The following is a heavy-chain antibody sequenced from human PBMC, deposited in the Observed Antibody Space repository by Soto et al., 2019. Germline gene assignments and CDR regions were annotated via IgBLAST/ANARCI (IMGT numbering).Heavy chain of an antibody. CDR1: GFSFSNYE. CDR3: ARDREAGGY. V-gene: IGHV3-48*03. D-gene: IGHD6-13*01. J-gene: IGHJ4*02. CDR2: ISSGGDTI. Sequence: GGSLRISCAASGFSFSNYEMNWVRQAPGKGLEWVAYISSGGDTIHYADSVRGRFTVSRDNARNSLSLQMNTLRVEDTALYYCARDREAGGYWGQGTLVTVSS.